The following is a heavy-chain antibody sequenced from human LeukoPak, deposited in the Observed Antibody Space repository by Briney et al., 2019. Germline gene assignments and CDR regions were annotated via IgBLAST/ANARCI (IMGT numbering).Heavy chain of an antibody. D-gene: IGHD3-22*01. V-gene: IGHV3-21*01. CDR1: GFTFSSYS. CDR2: ISSSSSYI. Sequence: PGGSLRLSCAASGFTFSSYSMNWVRQAPGKGLEWVSSISSSSSYIYYADSVKGRFTISRDNAKNPLYLQMNSLRAEDTAVYYCARNPPDYYELTRGSYWGQGTLVTVSS. CDR3: ARNPPDYYELTRGSY. J-gene: IGHJ4*02.